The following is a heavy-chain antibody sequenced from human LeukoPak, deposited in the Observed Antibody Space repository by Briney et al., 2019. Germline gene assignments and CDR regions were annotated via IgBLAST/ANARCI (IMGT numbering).Heavy chain of an antibody. Sequence: GGSLRLSCAASGFTFSDYYMSWLRQAPGKGLEWVSYISSSGSTIYYADSVKGRFTISRDNAKNSLYLQMNSLRAEDTAVYYCAGRYCSSTSCSINWFDPWGQGTLVTVSS. D-gene: IGHD2-2*01. CDR1: GFTFSDYY. CDR2: ISSSGSTI. CDR3: AGRYCSSTSCSINWFDP. V-gene: IGHV3-11*01. J-gene: IGHJ5*02.